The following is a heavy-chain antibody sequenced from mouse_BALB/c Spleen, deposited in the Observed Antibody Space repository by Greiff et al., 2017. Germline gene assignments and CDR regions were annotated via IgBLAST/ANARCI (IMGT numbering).Heavy chain of an antibody. CDR2: ISSGSSTI. J-gene: IGHJ2*01. CDR3: ARADDYDGFDY. Sequence: DVKLVESGGGLVQPGGSRKLSCAASGFTFSSFGMHWVRQAPEKGLEWVAYISSGSSTIYYADTVKGRFTISRDNPKNTLFLQMTSLRSEDTAMYYCARADDYDGFDYWGQGTTLTVSS. CDR1: GFTFSSFG. V-gene: IGHV5-17*02. D-gene: IGHD2-4*01.